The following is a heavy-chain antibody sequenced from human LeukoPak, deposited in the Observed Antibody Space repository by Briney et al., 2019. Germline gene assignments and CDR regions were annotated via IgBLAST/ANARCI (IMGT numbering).Heavy chain of an antibody. CDR3: ARGRGGATTGFDH. V-gene: IGHV1-2*02. Sequence: ASVKVSCKASGYNFSGYYMHWVRQAPGQGLESMGWINSNSGARNYAPKFQGRVTFSRDNSISTAYMELSSLRSDDTAIYYCARGRGGATTGFDHWGQGTLVTVSS. CDR1: GYNFSGYY. CDR2: INSNSGAR. D-gene: IGHD1-26*01. J-gene: IGHJ4*02.